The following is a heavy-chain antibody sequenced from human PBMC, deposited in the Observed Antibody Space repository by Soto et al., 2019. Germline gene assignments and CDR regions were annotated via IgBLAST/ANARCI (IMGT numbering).Heavy chain of an antibody. J-gene: IGHJ4*02. CDR3: ARHGDFYFDY. CDR1: GGSINGY. V-gene: IGHV4-4*02. D-gene: IGHD7-27*01. Sequence: QVQLQESGPGLVQPSGTLSLTCTVSGGSINGYWSWVRQPPGKGLEWIGEIHHSGSTKYNLSLKSRVTISIDKSKNQFSLNLSSVTAADTAVYYCARHGDFYFDYWGQGTLVTVSS. CDR2: IHHSGST.